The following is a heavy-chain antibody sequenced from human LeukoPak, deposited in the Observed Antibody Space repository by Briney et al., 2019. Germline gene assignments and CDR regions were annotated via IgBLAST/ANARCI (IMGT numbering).Heavy chain of an antibody. Sequence: PGGSLRLSCAASAFTFSSYAMHWVRQAPGKGLEWVAVISYDGSNKYYADSVKGRFTISRDNSKNTLYLEMNNLRAEDTAVYYCARDGNDGFFDYWGQGTLVTVSS. V-gene: IGHV3-30*04. D-gene: IGHD3-10*01. CDR1: AFTFSSYA. J-gene: IGHJ4*02. CDR3: ARDGNDGFFDY. CDR2: ISYDGSNK.